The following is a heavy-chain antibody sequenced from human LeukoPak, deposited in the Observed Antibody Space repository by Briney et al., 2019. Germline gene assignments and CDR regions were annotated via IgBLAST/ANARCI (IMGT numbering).Heavy chain of an antibody. CDR2: IFYCGST. CDR3: ARDLRLWFGERGWFDP. CDR1: GGSISSYY. J-gene: IGHJ5*02. Sequence: KSTETLSLTCTVSGGSISSYYWSWIRQPPGKGLEWVGSIFYCGSTNSNPSLKRRVSISVDSSTNQLSLKLRAVTAADTAVYYGARDLRLWFGERGWFDPWGQGTLVTVSS. D-gene: IGHD3-10*01. V-gene: IGHV4-59*01.